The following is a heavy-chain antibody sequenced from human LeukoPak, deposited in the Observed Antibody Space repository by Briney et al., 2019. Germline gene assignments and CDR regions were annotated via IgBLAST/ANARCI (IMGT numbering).Heavy chain of an antibody. D-gene: IGHD4-11*01. V-gene: IGHV1-2*02. CDR2: INPNSGGT. Sequence: ASVKVSCKASGYTFTGYYMHWVRQAPGQGPEWMGWINPNSGGTNYAQKFQGRVTMTRDTSISTAYMELSRLRSDDTAVYYCARAPNDYSNYWFDPWGQGTLVTVSS. CDR1: GYTFTGYY. J-gene: IGHJ5*02. CDR3: ARAPNDYSNYWFDP.